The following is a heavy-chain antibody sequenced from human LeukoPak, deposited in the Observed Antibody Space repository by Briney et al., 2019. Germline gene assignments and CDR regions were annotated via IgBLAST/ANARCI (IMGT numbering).Heavy chain of an antibody. V-gene: IGHV4-61*08. J-gene: IGHJ4*02. Sequence: NSSETLSLTCTVSGASVSSSGYYWSWIRQPPGKGLEWIGYIYHSGSTNYNPSLKSRVTISVDTSKNQFSLKLTSMTAADTAVYYCGRETIAATGTSVFFDYWGQGSLVTVSS. CDR1: GASVSSSGYY. CDR2: IYHSGST. CDR3: GRETIAATGTSVFFDY. D-gene: IGHD6-13*01.